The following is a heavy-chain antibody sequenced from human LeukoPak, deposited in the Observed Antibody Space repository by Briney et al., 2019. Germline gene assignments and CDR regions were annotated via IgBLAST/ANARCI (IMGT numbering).Heavy chain of an antibody. D-gene: IGHD5-18*01. J-gene: IGHJ4*02. Sequence: ASVKVSCKASGYTFTGYYMHWVRQAPGQGLEWMGRINPNSGGTNYAQKFQGRVTMTRDTSISTAYMELSRLRSDDTAVCYCARSRYTAMVSFDYWGQGALVTVSS. CDR1: GYTFTGYY. CDR3: ARSRYTAMVSFDY. V-gene: IGHV1-2*06. CDR2: INPNSGGT.